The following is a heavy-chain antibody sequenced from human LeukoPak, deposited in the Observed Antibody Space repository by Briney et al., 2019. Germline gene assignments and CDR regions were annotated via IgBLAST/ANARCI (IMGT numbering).Heavy chain of an antibody. CDR2: INPNSGDT. D-gene: IGHD1-26*01. CDR1: GGTFSSYA. J-gene: IGHJ3*02. Sequence: ASVKVSCKASGGTFSSYAISWVRQAPGQGLEWMGWINPNSGDTNYAQKFEGRVTMTRDTSTSTAFMELSRLTSDDAAVYYCARWEVRTDAFDIWGQGTMVTVSS. CDR3: ARWEVRTDAFDI. V-gene: IGHV1-2*02.